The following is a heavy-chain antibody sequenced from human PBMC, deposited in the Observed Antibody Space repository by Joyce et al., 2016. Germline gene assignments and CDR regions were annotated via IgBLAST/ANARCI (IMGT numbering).Heavy chain of an antibody. J-gene: IGHJ4*02. Sequence: QLVQSGAEVRKPGSSVKVSGKAFGGTRSSYAVSWVWQAPGQGLEWMGGIIPIAATAKYAQKFQARVTITADKSTSTAYMELTSLRPEDTATYYCARLRQSGNINDYWGQGTLVTVSS. CDR1: GGTRSSYA. V-gene: IGHV1-69*06. CDR2: IIPIAATA. CDR3: ARLRQSGNINDY.